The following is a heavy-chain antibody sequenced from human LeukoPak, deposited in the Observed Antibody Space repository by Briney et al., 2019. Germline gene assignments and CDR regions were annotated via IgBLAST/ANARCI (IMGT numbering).Heavy chain of an antibody. CDR1: GYSFTSYW. CDR2: IYPGDSDT. Sequence: RGESLKISCKGSGYSFTSYWIGWVRPMPGKGLEWMGIIYPGDSDTRYSPSFQGQVTISADKSISTAYLQWSSLKASDTAMYYCARQRMGGIVVVVAATQYYYGMDVWGQGTTVTVSS. D-gene: IGHD2-15*01. V-gene: IGHV5-51*01. J-gene: IGHJ6*02. CDR3: ARQRMGGIVVVVAATQYYYGMDV.